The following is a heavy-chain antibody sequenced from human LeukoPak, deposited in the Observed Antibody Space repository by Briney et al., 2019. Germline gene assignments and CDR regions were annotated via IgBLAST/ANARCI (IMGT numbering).Heavy chain of an antibody. CDR2: IYYSGST. Sequence: SETLSLTCTVSGGSISSSSYYWGWIRQPPGKGLEWIGSIYYSGSTYYNPSLKSRVTISVDTSKNQFSLKLSSVTAADTAVYYCARTKRPYYYYYGMDVWGQGTTVTVSS. CDR3: ARTKRPYYYYYGMDV. V-gene: IGHV4-39*01. CDR1: GGSISSSSYY. J-gene: IGHJ6*02.